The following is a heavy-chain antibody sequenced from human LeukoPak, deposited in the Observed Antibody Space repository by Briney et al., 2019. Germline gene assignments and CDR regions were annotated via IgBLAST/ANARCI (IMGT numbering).Heavy chain of an antibody. CDR1: GSTFSSYW. CDR2: MDPDGRTI. V-gene: IGHV3-74*01. D-gene: IGHD3-10*01. Sequence: GGSLRLSCAASGSTFSSYWMHWVRQAPGKGLEWVSRMDPDGRTIDYADSVKGRFTISRDNAKDTLYLQMSSLRSEDTAVYYCARARPTMVRGVWTWFDPWGQGTLVTVSS. CDR3: ARARPTMVRGVWTWFDP. J-gene: IGHJ5*02.